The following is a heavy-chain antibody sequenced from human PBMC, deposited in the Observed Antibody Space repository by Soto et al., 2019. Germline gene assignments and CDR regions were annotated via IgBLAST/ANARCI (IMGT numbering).Heavy chain of an antibody. Sequence: QVQLVQSGAEVKKPGSSVKVSCKASGGTFSSYTISWVRQAPGQGLEWMGRIVPILGIANYEQKFQGRVTITADKSTSPADMELSSLRSEDTAVYYCAKLGEGYNSGVDYWGQGTLVTVSS. CDR3: AKLGEGYNSGVDY. D-gene: IGHD5-12*01. CDR2: IVPILGIA. CDR1: GGTFSSYT. V-gene: IGHV1-69*02. J-gene: IGHJ4*02.